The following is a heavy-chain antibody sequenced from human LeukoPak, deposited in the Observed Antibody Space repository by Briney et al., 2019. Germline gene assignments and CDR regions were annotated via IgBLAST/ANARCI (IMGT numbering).Heavy chain of an antibody. CDR3: ARGRGADYGGNSGYFDY. CDR2: ISASGGST. CDR1: GFTFSSYA. V-gene: IGHV3-23*01. D-gene: IGHD4-23*01. Sequence: GGSLRLSCAASGFTFSSYAMSWVRQAPGRGLEWVSAISASGGSTYYADSVKGRFTISRDNPKNTLYVQMNSLRAEDTAVYYCARGRGADYGGNSGYFDYWGQGTLVTVSS. J-gene: IGHJ4*02.